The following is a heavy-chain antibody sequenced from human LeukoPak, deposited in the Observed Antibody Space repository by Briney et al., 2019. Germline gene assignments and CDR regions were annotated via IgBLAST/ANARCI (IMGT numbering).Heavy chain of an antibody. Sequence: SQTLSLTCATSGDSVSSNSAAWNWIRQSPSRGLEWLGRTYYRSKWYNDYAVSVKSRITINPDTSKNQFSLQLNSVTPEDTAVYYCARGIRGSPYYYYYMDVWGKGTTVTVSS. CDR1: GDSVSSNSAA. CDR3: ARGIRGSPYYYYYMDV. CDR2: TYYRSKWYN. D-gene: IGHD3-16*01. J-gene: IGHJ6*03. V-gene: IGHV6-1*01.